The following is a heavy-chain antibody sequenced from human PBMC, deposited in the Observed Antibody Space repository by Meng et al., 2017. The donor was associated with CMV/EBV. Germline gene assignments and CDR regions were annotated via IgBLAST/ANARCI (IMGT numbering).Heavy chain of an antibody. CDR2: IYYSGST. CDR1: GGSISSGDYY. V-gene: IGHV4-30-4*08. Sequence: VQLQASGPGLVKPSQTLSLTCTVSGGSISSGDYYWSWIRQPSGKGLEWIGYIYYSGSTYYNPSLKSRVTISVDTSKNQFSLKLSSVTAADTAVYYCARVMGPNRTPYYFDYWGQGTLVTVSS. D-gene: IGHD1-14*01. CDR3: ARVMGPNRTPYYFDY. J-gene: IGHJ4*02.